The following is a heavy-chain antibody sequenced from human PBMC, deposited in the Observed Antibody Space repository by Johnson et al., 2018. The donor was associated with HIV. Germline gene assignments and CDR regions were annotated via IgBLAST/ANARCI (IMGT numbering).Heavy chain of an antibody. J-gene: IGHJ3*02. Sequence: EVQLVESGGGLVQPGGSLRLSCAASGFTFSSYWMSWVRQAPGKGLEWVANIKHDGSDKYYVDYVKGRFTISRDNAKNSLYLQMNSLRAEDVAVYYCTIVGVLRCFDWLFEDAFDIWGQGTMVTVSS. V-gene: IGHV3-7*01. CDR1: GFTFSSYW. D-gene: IGHD3-9*01. CDR3: TIVGVLRCFDWLFEDAFDI. CDR2: IKHDGSDK.